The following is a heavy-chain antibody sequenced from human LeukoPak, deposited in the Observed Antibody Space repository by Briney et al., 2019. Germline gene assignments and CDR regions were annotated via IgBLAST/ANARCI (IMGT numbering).Heavy chain of an antibody. D-gene: IGHD3-22*01. CDR2: IYSGGST. J-gene: IGHJ4*02. CDR3: ARDRPGRSYYYDSSGYFDY. Sequence: GGSLRLSCAASGFTVSSNYMSWVRQAPGKGLEWVSVIYSGGSTYYADFVKGRFTISRDNSKNTLYLQMNSLRAEDTAVYYCARDRPGRSYYYDSSGYFDYWGQGTLVTVSS. V-gene: IGHV3-53*01. CDR1: GFTVSSNY.